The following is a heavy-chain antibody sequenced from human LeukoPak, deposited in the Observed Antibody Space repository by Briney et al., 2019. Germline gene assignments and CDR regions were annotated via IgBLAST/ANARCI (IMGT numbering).Heavy chain of an antibody. CDR3: ARGGGDYGDYACDY. D-gene: IGHD4-17*01. Sequence: PSETLSLTCTVSGGSISSGGYYWSWIRQHPGKGLEWIGYIYYSGSTYYNPSLKSRVTISVDTSKNQFSLKLSSVTAADTAVYYCARGGGDYGDYACDYWGQGTLVTVSS. J-gene: IGHJ4*02. V-gene: IGHV4-31*03. CDR2: IYYSGST. CDR1: GGSISSGGYY.